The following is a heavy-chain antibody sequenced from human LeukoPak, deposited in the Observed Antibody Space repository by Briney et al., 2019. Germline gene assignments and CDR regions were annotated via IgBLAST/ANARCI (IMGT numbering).Heavy chain of an antibody. Sequence: GGSLGLSCAASGFTFSGYWMSWVRQSPGKGLEWVANIKQDGSEKYYVDSVKGRFTISRDNAKNSLYLQMNSLRAEDTAVYYCARGELSFDYWGQGTLVTVSS. CDR3: ARGELSFDY. D-gene: IGHD1-26*01. CDR1: GFTFSGYW. V-gene: IGHV3-7*01. CDR2: IKQDGSEK. J-gene: IGHJ4*02.